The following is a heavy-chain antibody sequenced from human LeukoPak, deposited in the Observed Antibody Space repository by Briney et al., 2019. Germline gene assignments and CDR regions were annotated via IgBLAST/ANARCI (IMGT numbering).Heavy chain of an antibody. J-gene: IGHJ4*02. D-gene: IGHD3-22*01. CDR3: ARVSYPNYYDSSGPYFDY. CDR1: GGSISSYY. CDR2: IYYSGST. Sequence: SETLSLTCTVSGGSISSYYWSWIRQPPGKGLEWIGYIYYSGSTNYNPSLKSRVTISVDTSKNQFSLKLSSVTAADTAVYYCARVSYPNYYDSSGPYFDYWGQGTLVTVSS. V-gene: IGHV4-59*01.